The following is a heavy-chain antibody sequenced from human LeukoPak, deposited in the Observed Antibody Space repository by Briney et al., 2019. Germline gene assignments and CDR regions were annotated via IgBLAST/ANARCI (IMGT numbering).Heavy chain of an antibody. D-gene: IGHD3-16*01. V-gene: IGHV4-30-4*01. J-gene: IGHJ5*02. CDR2: IYYSGST. Sequence: SQTLSLTCTVSGGSISSGDYYWSWIRQPPGKGLEWIGYIYYSGSTYYNPSLKSRVTISVDTSKNQFSLKLSSVTAADTAVYYCARELKGDYVWGSSNWFDPWGQGTLVTVSS. CDR1: GGSISSGDYY. CDR3: ARELKGDYVWGSSNWFDP.